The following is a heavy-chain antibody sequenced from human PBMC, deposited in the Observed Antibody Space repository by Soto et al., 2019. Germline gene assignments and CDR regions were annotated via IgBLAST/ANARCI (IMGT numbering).Heavy chain of an antibody. CDR2: ISDSGATT. Sequence: PGGSLRLSXAVSGFTLRSYAMSWVRQAPGKGLEWVSSISDSGATTYYADSVEGRFTISRDKSKNTLYLHMNSLRAEDTAIYYCAQVGGSGTLFQYYYGMDVWGQGTTVTVS. CDR1: GFTLRSYA. J-gene: IGHJ6*02. V-gene: IGHV3-23*01. CDR3: AQVGGSGTLFQYYYGMDV. D-gene: IGHD3-10*01.